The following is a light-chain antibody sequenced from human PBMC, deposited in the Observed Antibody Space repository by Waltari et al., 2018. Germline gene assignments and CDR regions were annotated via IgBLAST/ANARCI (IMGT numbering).Light chain of an antibody. CDR1: TSYVWSYDL. Sequence: QSALTQPASVSGTPGQSIPISCTGTTSYVWSYDLLPWYQQPPGEAPKLLICEVFKRPPDISRRFSGSKSGSTASLTISGLQPEDEADYYCCSYAGRGTYVFGSGTKVTVL. CDR2: EVF. V-gene: IGLV2-23*02. J-gene: IGLJ1*01. CDR3: CSYAGRGTYV.